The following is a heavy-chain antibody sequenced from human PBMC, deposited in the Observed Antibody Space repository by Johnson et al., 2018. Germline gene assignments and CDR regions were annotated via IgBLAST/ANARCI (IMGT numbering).Heavy chain of an antibody. CDR2: IYYSGNT. D-gene: IGHD7-27*01. V-gene: IGHV4-39*01. CDR3: ARVSRYWGFDF. CDR1: GDSVSSSTYY. Sequence: QVQLQESGPGLVKTSETLSLTCSVSGDSVSSSTYYWGWIRQPPGKGLEWIGNIYYSGNTFYNPSLNSRVTISIDTSKNQFSLKLTSVTAADPAVYYCARVSRYWGFDFWGQGTLVTVSS. J-gene: IGHJ4*02.